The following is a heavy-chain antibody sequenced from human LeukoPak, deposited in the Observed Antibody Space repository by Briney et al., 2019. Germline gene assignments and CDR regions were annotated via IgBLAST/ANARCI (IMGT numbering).Heavy chain of an antibody. Sequence: GGSLRLSCAASGFTFSSYSMNWVRQAPGKGLEWVSSISSSSSYIYYADPVKGRFTISRDNAKNSLYLQMNSLRAEDTAVYYCARGRGGYAGMDWFDPWGQGTLVTVSS. CDR1: GFTFSSYS. D-gene: IGHD3-10*01. J-gene: IGHJ5*02. CDR2: ISSSSSYI. V-gene: IGHV3-21*01. CDR3: ARGRGGYAGMDWFDP.